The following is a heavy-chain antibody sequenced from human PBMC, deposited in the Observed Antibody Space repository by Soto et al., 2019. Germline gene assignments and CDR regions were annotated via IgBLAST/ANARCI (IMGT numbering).Heavy chain of an antibody. J-gene: IGHJ6*02. CDR3: AKGESSSSGVYHYYGMDV. CDR2: ISGSGDNT. Sequence: GGSLRLSCAGSGFTFSYYAMSWVRQAPGKGLEWVSAISGSGDNTYYADSVKGRFTISRDNSKNTLSLQMNSLRAEDTAVYYCAKGESSSSGVYHYYGMDVWGQGTTVTVSS. D-gene: IGHD6-6*01. CDR1: GFTFSYYA. V-gene: IGHV3-23*01.